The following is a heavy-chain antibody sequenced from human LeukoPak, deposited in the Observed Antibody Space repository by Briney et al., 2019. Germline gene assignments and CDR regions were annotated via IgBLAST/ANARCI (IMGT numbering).Heavy chain of an antibody. D-gene: IGHD1-20*01. CDR2: IKSKADGETI. V-gene: IGHV3-15*07. Sequence: KTGGSLRLSCAASGFTFTNAWMNWVRQAPGKGLEWVGRIKSKADGETIDYAAPVKGRFTFSRDDSKNMLYLQMNSLKSEDTVVYYCSTLTSRGLSDSWGQGTLVTVSS. J-gene: IGHJ4*02. CDR3: STLTSRGLSDS. CDR1: GFTFTNAW.